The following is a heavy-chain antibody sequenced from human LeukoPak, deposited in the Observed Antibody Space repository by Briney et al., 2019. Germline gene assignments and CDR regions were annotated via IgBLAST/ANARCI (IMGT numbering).Heavy chain of an antibody. CDR3: AKSRGDILTDYYNAAFDI. CDR2: IKSKTDGGTT. Sequence: PGGSLRLSCAASGFTFSNAWMSWVRQAPGKGLEWVGRIKSKTDGGTTYYADSVRGRFTISRDNSKTTLYLQMNSLRAEDTAVYYCAKSRGDILTDYYNAAFDIWGRGTMVTVSS. CDR1: GFTFSNAW. J-gene: IGHJ3*02. V-gene: IGHV3-15*01. D-gene: IGHD3-9*01.